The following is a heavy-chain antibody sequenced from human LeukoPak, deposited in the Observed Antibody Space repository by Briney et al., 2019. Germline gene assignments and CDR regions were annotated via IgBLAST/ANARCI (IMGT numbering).Heavy chain of an antibody. CDR1: GYTFTSYG. J-gene: IGHJ4*02. CDR2: ISAYNGNT. Sequence: ASVKVSCKASGYTFTSYGISWVRQASGQGLEWMGWISAYNGNTNYAKKLQGRVTMTTDTSTSTAYMELRSLRSDDTAVYYCARAGVVGATTSSFDYWGQGTLVTVSS. D-gene: IGHD1-26*01. V-gene: IGHV1-18*01. CDR3: ARAGVVGATTSSFDY.